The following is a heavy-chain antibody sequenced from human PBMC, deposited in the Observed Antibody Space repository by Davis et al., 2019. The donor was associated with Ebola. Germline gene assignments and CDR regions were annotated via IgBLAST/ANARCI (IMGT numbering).Heavy chain of an antibody. V-gene: IGHV3-30*02. J-gene: IGHJ6*02. CDR2: IWYDGSNK. CDR1: GFTFSSYG. Sequence: GESLKISCAASGFTFSSYGMHWVRQAPGKGLEWVAVIWYDGSNKYYADSVKGRFTISRDNSKNTLYLQMNSLRAEDTAVYYCAKDYSDFLYYYGMDVWGQGTTVTVSS. D-gene: IGHD3-9*01. CDR3: AKDYSDFLYYYGMDV.